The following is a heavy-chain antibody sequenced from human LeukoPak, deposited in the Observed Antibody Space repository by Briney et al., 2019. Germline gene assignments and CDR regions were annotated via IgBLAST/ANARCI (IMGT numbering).Heavy chain of an antibody. CDR3: ARGSEDILVVPAAIGGVAVAANFDG. J-gene: IGHJ4*02. V-gene: IGHV3-7*01. CDR1: GFTLGSIW. D-gene: IGHD2-2*01. Sequence: PGRSLTLACPVAGFTLGSIWMSWVSPVHGEGLEWVGKIKKEGSQKYHIDSVKGRFTISRDHAEKSPYLQMTRLRGEDTAVVYCARGSEDILVVPAAIGGVAVAANFDGWGQGTLVTASS. CDR2: IKKEGSQK.